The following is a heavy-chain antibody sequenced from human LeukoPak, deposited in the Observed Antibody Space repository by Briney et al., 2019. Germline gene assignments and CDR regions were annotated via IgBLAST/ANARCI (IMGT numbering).Heavy chain of an antibody. Sequence: PGGSLRLSCAASGFTFSDYYMSWIRQAPGKGLEWVSYISSSGSTIYYADSVKGRFTISRDNAKNSLYLQMNGLRAEDTAVYYCACYYGSGSYYNSGAFDIWGQGTMVTVSS. J-gene: IGHJ3*02. CDR1: GFTFSDYY. CDR3: ACYYGSGSYYNSGAFDI. CDR2: ISSSGSTI. D-gene: IGHD3-10*01. V-gene: IGHV3-11*04.